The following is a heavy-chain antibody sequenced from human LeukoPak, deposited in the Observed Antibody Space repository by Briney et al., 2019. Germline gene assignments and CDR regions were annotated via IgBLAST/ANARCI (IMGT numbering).Heavy chain of an antibody. J-gene: IGHJ6*02. Sequence: GGSLRLSCAASGFTFSSYAMSWVRQAPGKRLEWVSAISGSGGSTYYADSVKGRFTISRDNSKNTLYLQMNSLRAEDTAVYYCAKNGRYCSGGSCPNYYYGMDVWGQGTTVTVSS. V-gene: IGHV3-23*01. CDR3: AKNGRYCSGGSCPNYYYGMDV. CDR2: ISGSGGST. CDR1: GFTFSSYA. D-gene: IGHD2-15*01.